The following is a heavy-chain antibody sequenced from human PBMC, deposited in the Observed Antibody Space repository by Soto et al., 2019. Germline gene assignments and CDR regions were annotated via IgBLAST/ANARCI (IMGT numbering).Heavy chain of an antibody. V-gene: IGHV1-8*01. CDR3: AKEWSSGFDV. Sequence: ASVQVSCKASGYTFTSYDINWVRQATGQGLEWMGWMNPNSGNTGYAQKFQGRVTMTRNTSISTAYMELSSLRAEDTAIYYCAKEWSSGFDVWGQGTTVTVSS. J-gene: IGHJ6*02. CDR2: MNPNSGNT. D-gene: IGHD2-15*01. CDR1: GYTFTSYD.